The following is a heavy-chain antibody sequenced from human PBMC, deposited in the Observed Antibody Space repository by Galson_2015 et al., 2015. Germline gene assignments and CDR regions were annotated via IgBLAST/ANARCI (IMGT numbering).Heavy chain of an antibody. J-gene: IGHJ5*02. V-gene: IGHV4-59*01. D-gene: IGHD3-10*01. CDR2: IYSSGSA. CDR3: ARDNYGDWFDP. Sequence: ETLSLTCTVSGGSISNYYWSWIRQPPGKGLEWIGYIYSSGSATYNPSLKSRVTMSVDTSKNQFSLKMSSVTAADSAMYYCARDNYGDWFDPWGQGTLVTVSS. CDR1: GGSISNYY.